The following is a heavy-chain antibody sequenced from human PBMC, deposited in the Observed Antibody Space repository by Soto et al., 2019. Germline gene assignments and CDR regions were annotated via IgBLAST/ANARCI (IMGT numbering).Heavy chain of an antibody. Sequence: PSETLSLTSAIHGWSFIGHYLCWIHHPSGSGLEWIGEINHSGSTNYKPSLKSRVTISVDTSKNQFSLKLSSVTAADTAVYYCASFSKYYYGSGSYSSHYYYYGMDVWGQGT. J-gene: IGHJ6*02. D-gene: IGHD3-10*01. V-gene: IGHV4-34*01. CDR1: GWSFIGHY. CDR3: ASFSKYYYGSGSYSSHYYYYGMDV. CDR2: INHSGST.